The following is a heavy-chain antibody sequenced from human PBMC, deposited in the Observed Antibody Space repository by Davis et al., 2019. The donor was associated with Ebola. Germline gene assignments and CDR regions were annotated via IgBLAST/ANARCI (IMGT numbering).Heavy chain of an antibody. CDR1: GGTFSSYA. V-gene: IGHV1-69*04. J-gene: IGHJ4*02. Sequence: SVKVSCKASGGTFSSYAISWVRQAPGQGLEWMGRIIPILGIANYAQKFQGRVTITADKSTSTAYMELSSLRSEDTAVYYCARATAMVRGVIITPGYFDYWGQGTLVTVSS. CDR3: ARATAMVRGVIITPGYFDY. D-gene: IGHD3-10*01. CDR2: IIPILGIA.